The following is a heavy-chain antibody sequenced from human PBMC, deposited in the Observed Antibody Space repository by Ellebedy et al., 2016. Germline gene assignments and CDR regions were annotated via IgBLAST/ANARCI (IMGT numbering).Heavy chain of an antibody. J-gene: IGHJ3*02. CDR1: GYTLTELS. D-gene: IGHD4-17*01. CDR3: ARGRAYGADPMRAFDI. CDR2: FDPEDGET. V-gene: IGHV1-24*01. Sequence: ASVKVSCKVSGYTLTELSMHCVRQAPGKGLEWMGGFDPEDGETIYAQKFQGRVTMTEDTSTDTAYMELSSLRSEDTAVYYCARGRAYGADPMRAFDIWGQGTMVTVSS.